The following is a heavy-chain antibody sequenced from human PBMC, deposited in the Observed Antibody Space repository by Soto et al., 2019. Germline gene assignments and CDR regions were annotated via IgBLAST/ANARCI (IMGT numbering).Heavy chain of an antibody. Sequence: ETLSLTCAVSGGSISSGGYSWSWVRQAPGKGLEWVSVIYSGGSTYYADSVKGRFTISRDNSKNTLYLQMNSLRAEDTAVYYCARRFTAAGSFDYWGQGTLVTVSS. D-gene: IGHD6-13*01. J-gene: IGHJ4*02. CDR1: GGSISSGGYS. V-gene: IGHV3-66*04. CDR3: ARRFTAAGSFDY. CDR2: IYSGGST.